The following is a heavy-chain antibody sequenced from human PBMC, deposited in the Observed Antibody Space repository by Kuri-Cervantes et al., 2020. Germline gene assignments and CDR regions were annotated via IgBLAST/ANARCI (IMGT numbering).Heavy chain of an antibody. J-gene: IGHJ4*02. D-gene: IGHD3-22*01. CDR1: GDSISTYY. Sequence: ESLKISCTVSGDSISTYYWSWIRQPPGEGLEWIANIYHSGSTYYNPSLKSRVTISIDTSKNQFSLKLTSVTAADTAVYYCARVPIHYHDSSPYWNYFDKWGQGTLVTVSS. CDR2: IYHSGST. V-gene: IGHV4-59*01. CDR3: ARVPIHYHDSSPYWNYFDK.